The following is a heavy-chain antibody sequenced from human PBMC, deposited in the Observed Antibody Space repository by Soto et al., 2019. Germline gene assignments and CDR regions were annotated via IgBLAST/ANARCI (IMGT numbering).Heavy chain of an antibody. CDR2: IYYSGST. J-gene: IGHJ3*02. Sequence: SETLSLTCTVSGGSISNYYWNWVRQPPGKGLEWIGYIYYSGSTYYNPSLKSRLTISVDTSKNQFSLKLNSVTAADTAMYYCARFLSGYCSSTSCQDDAFDIWGQGTMVTVSS. CDR1: GGSISNYY. CDR3: ARFLSGYCSSTSCQDDAFDI. V-gene: IGHV4-59*12. D-gene: IGHD2-2*01.